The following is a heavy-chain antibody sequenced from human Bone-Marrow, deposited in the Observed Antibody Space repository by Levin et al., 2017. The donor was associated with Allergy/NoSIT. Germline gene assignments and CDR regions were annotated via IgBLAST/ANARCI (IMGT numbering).Heavy chain of an antibody. CDR1: GYTFTSYY. CDR3: ARLGDYYDSSGYTFPAFDI. CDR2: INPSGGST. Sequence: ASVKVSCKASGYTFTSYYMHWVRQAPGQGLEWMGIINPSGGSTSYAQKFQGRVTMTRDTSTSTVYMELSSLRSEDTAVYYCARLGDYYDSSGYTFPAFDIWGQGTMVTVSS. J-gene: IGHJ3*02. D-gene: IGHD3-22*01. V-gene: IGHV1-46*01.